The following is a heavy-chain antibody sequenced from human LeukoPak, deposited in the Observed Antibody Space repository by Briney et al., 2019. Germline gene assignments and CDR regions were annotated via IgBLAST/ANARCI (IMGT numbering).Heavy chain of an antibody. J-gene: IGHJ4*02. CDR1: GFSLSNSGVG. CDR3: ARTPAEKWLVALNY. Sequence: SGPTLVNPTQTLTLTCTFSGFSLSNSGVGVAWIRQPPRTALEWLPLIYWDDDKRYSSSLKSRLTITKDTPKNQVVLRMTNMDPVDTATYYCARTPAEKWLVALNYWGQGTLVTVSS. CDR2: IYWDDDK. D-gene: IGHD6-19*01. V-gene: IGHV2-5*02.